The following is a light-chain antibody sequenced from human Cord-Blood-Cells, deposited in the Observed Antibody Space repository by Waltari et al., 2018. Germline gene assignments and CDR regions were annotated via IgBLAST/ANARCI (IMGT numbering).Light chain of an antibody. J-gene: IGKJ1*01. CDR3: QQYNGSWT. Sequence: DIQMTQSPSTLSASVGDRVTITCRASQSISSWLAWYQQKPGKAPKLLIYDASSLESGVPSRFSGSGSGTEFTLTISSLQPDDFATYYCQQYNGSWTFGQGTKVEIK. V-gene: IGKV1-5*01. CDR2: DAS. CDR1: QSISSW.